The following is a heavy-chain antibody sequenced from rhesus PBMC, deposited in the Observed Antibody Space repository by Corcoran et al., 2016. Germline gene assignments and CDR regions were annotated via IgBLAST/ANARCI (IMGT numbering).Heavy chain of an antibody. J-gene: IGHJ4*01. CDR3: ANRNWGDYFDY. D-gene: IGHD3-34*01. Sequence: QVQLQESGPGLVKPSETLSLTCAVSGGSISGYWWGWVRQPPGQGLEVIGYIGGSIESTYYNPSLKSRVTISTDTSRNQFSLKLSSVTAADTAVYYCANRNWGDYFDYWGQGVLVTVSS. CDR2: IGGSIEST. CDR1: GGSISGYW. V-gene: IGHV4-165*01.